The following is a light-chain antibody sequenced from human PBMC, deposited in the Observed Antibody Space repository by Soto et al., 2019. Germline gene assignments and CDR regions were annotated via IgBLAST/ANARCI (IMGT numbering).Light chain of an antibody. V-gene: IGKV3-11*01. J-gene: IGKJ1*01. CDR2: DAS. CDR3: QQRRSWPRT. Sequence: EIVLTQSPATLSLSPGERATLSCRADESVSSYLAWYQQKPGQAPRLLIYDASNRATGIPARFSGSGSGTDFTLTVSSLEPEYFAVYYCQQRRSWPRTFGQGTKVDIK. CDR1: ESVSSY.